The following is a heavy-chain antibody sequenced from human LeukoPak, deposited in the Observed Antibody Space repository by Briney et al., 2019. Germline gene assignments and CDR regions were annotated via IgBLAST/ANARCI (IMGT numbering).Heavy chain of an antibody. V-gene: IGHV1-69*05. CDR2: IIPIFGTA. Sequence: SVKVSCKASGGTFSSYAISWVRQAPGQGLEWMGGIIPIFGTANYAQKFQGRVTITTAESTSTAYMELRSLRSEDTAVYYCARVHYYGSGSSNWFDPWGQGTLVTVSS. D-gene: IGHD3-10*01. CDR3: ARVHYYGSGSSNWFDP. CDR1: GGTFSSYA. J-gene: IGHJ5*02.